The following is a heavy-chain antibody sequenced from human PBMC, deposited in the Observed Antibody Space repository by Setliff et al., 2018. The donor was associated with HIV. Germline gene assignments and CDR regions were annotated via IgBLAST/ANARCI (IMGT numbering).Heavy chain of an antibody. V-gene: IGHV4-59*08. CDR1: GASIRGHY. J-gene: IGHJ3*02. D-gene: IGHD3-22*01. CDR3: ARSLVPSGYYYGRHAFDI. CDR2: IYYSGNT. Sequence: SETLSLTCSVSGASIRGHYWSWIRQSPGKGLEWIGNIYYSGNTNYNPSFKSRVTISADTSKNQFSLRVNSVTAADTAVYYCARSLVPSGYYYGRHAFDIWGQGTKVTVSS.